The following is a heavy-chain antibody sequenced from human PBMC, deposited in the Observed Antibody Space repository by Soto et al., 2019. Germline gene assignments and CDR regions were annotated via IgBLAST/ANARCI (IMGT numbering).Heavy chain of an antibody. CDR3: ATGYCRSASCYMTAYFNF. CDR1: GFTFSSYA. J-gene: IGHJ4*02. D-gene: IGHD2-2*02. Sequence: AGSLRLSCAASGFTFSSYAISWVRQAPGKGLEWVSAISASGGSTFYADSVKGRFTISRDNSKNTLYLQMNSLRAEDTAVYYCATGYCRSASCYMTAYFNFWGQGTLVTVSS. V-gene: IGHV3-23*01. CDR2: ISASGGST.